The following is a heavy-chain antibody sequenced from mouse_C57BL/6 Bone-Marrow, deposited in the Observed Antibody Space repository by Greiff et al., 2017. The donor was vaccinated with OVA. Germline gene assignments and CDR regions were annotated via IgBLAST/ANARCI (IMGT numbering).Heavy chain of an antibody. V-gene: IGHV5-12*01. CDR2: ISNGGGST. CDR3: ARHGYYGSSPWFAY. D-gene: IGHD1-1*01. CDR1: GFTFSDYY. J-gene: IGHJ3*01. Sequence: EVHLVESGGGLVQPGGSLKLSCAASGFTFSDYYMYWVRQTPEKRLEGVAYISNGGGSTYYPDTVKGRFTISRDNAKNTLYLQMSRLKSEDTAMYYCARHGYYGSSPWFAYWGQGTLVTVSA.